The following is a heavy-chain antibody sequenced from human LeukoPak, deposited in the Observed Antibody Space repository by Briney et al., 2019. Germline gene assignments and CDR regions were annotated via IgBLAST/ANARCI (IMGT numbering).Heavy chain of an antibody. CDR3: ATDGAGFDT. CDR1: RFTFNDYY. CDR2: INIGSTNT. Sequence: PGVSLTLYCAASRFTFNDYYMIWIPQAPGKGLVWLSYINIGSTNTHYAVSVKGRFTISRDNAKKSLYLEMNNLRAEDTAVYYCATDGAGFDTWGQGVLLTVSS. V-gene: IGHV3-11*05. J-gene: IGHJ5*02.